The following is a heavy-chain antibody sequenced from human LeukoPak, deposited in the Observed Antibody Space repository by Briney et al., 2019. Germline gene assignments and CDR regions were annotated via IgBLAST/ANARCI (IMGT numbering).Heavy chain of an antibody. J-gene: IGHJ4*02. CDR3: ATLYGDYVISDY. D-gene: IGHD4-17*01. CDR1: GYRFTVYY. Sequence: ASVKVSCKASGYRFTVYYMHWVRQATGKGLEWMGWINPNSGGTHYAQKFLGRVTMTRDTSINTAYLELSRLTSDDTALYYCATLYGDYVISDYWGQGTLVTVSS. CDR2: INPNSGGT. V-gene: IGHV1-2*02.